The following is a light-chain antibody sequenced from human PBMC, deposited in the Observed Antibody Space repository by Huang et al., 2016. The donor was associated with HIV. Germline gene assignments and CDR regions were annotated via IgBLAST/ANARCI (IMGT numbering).Light chain of an antibody. J-gene: IGKJ4*01. CDR2: GAS. V-gene: IGKV3-20*01. CDR3: QQYDSSPVT. CDR1: PSLGSSS. Sequence: EIVLTQSPGTLSLSPGERATISCRASPSLGSSSLAWYQQKAGQAPRLLMSGASSRATGIPDRFRGSGSGTDVTLSISRLEPEDFAVYYCQQYDSSPVTFGGGTKVEIK.